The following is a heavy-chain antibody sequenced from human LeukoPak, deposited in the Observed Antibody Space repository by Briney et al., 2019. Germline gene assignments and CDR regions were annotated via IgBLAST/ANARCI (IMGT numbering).Heavy chain of an antibody. Sequence: GGSLRLSCAASGFTFSNYVMTWVRQAPGKGLEWVSAISGSGGSTYYADSVRGRFTISRDKSKNTLSLQMNSLRAEDTAVYYCAQQVGYCSSGSCYFTYWGQGTLVTVSS. V-gene: IGHV3-23*01. CDR1: GFTFSNYV. CDR3: AQQVGYCSSGSCYFTY. CDR2: ISGSGGST. D-gene: IGHD2-15*01. J-gene: IGHJ1*01.